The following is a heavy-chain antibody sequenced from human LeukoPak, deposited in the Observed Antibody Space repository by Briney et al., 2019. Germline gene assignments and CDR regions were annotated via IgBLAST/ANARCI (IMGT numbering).Heavy chain of an antibody. J-gene: IGHJ4*02. V-gene: IGHV1-8*01. CDR3: ARALSDDFWSGYQDY. Sequence: GASVKVSCKASGYTFTSYDINWVRQATGQGLEWMGWMNPNSGNTGYAQKLQGRVTMTTDTSTSTAYMELRSLRSDDTAVYYCARALSDDFWSGYQDYWGQGALVTVSS. CDR1: GYTFTSYD. D-gene: IGHD3-3*01. CDR2: MNPNSGNT.